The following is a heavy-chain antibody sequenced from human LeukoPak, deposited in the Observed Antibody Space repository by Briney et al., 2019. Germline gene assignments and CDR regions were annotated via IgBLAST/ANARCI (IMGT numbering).Heavy chain of an antibody. D-gene: IGHD3/OR15-3a*01. J-gene: IGHJ5*02. CDR1: GFSLSISGVG. Sequence: SGPTLVKPTQTLTLTCTFSGFSLSISGVGVGWIRQPPGKALEWLALIYWDDDKRYSPSLKSRLTITKDASKNQVVLTMTNMDPVDTATYYCAHSPPAAREGLSFDPWGQGTLVTVSS. CDR2: IYWDDDK. V-gene: IGHV2-5*02. CDR3: AHSPPAAREGLSFDP.